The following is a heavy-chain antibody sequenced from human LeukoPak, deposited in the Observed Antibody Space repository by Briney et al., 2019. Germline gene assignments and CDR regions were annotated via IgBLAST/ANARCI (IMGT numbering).Heavy chain of an antibody. V-gene: IGHV3-23*01. CDR3: AKGYYYGSSGYYPPSYIDY. J-gene: IGHJ4*02. CDR2: ISGSGGST. Sequence: GGSLRLSCAASGFTFGSYGMSWVRQAPGKGLEWVSAISGSGGSTYYADSVKGRFTISRDNSKNTLYLQMNSLRAEDTAVYYCAKGYYYGSSGYYPPSYIDYWGQGTLVTVSS. CDR1: GFTFGSYG. D-gene: IGHD3-22*01.